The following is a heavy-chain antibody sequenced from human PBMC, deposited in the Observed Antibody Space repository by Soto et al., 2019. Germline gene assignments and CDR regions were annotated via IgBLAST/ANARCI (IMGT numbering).Heavy chain of an antibody. V-gene: IGHV3-66*01. CDR2: IYSGGST. J-gene: IGHJ4*02. Sequence: EVQLVEYGGELVQSGWSLTLSCADSGFTVSNSYMSWVRQAPGKGLEWVSAIYSGGSTYYADSVKGRFIIPRDNSRNTLYLQMNSLRAEDTAVYFCARCDGSATYCFFFAYWGQGTPVTVSS. CDR1: GFTVSNSY. CDR3: ARCDGSATYCFFFAY. D-gene: IGHD3-10*01.